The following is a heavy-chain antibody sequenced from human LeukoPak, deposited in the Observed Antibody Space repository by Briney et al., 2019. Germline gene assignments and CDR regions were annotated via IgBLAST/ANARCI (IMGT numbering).Heavy chain of an antibody. Sequence: GSLKLSCAASGFTVRKYWMHWVRQTPGKGLMWVSRINTDGSNTNYADSVKGRFTISRDNARNTLYLQMNSLRAEDTALHYCVHGGCSSTSCLDYWGQGTLVTVSS. CDR2: INTDGSNT. D-gene: IGHD2-2*01. V-gene: IGHV3-74*01. CDR3: VHGGCSSTSCLDY. CDR1: GFTVRKYW. J-gene: IGHJ4*02.